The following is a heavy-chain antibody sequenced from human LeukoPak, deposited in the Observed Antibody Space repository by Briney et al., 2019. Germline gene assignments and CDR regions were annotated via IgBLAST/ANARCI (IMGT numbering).Heavy chain of an antibody. CDR2: INHSGST. CDR1: GGSFSGYY. J-gene: IGHJ6*03. CDR3: ARGINYDFWSGYFHYYYMDV. Sequence: TSETLSLTCAVHGGSFSGYYWSWIRQPPGKGLEWIGEINHSGSTNYNPSLKSRVTISVDTSKNQFSLKLSSVTAADTAVYYCARGINYDFWSGYFHYYYMDVWGKGTTVTVSS. D-gene: IGHD3-3*01. V-gene: IGHV4-34*01.